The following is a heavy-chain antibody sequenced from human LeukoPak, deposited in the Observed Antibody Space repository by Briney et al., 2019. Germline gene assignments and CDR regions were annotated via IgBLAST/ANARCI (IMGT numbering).Heavy chain of an antibody. Sequence: PGGSLRLSCAASGFSLSDYWMHWVRQGPGKGLGHVSRIENDGSRTVYADSVKGRFTISRDDAKNTMYLQMNSLRAEDTAVYYCTRRGHKLDIETTRYYYGVDVWGQGTTVTVSS. CDR1: GFSLSDYW. V-gene: IGHV3-74*03. CDR2: IENDGSRT. CDR3: TRRGHKLDIETTRYYYGVDV. D-gene: IGHD5-12*01. J-gene: IGHJ6*02.